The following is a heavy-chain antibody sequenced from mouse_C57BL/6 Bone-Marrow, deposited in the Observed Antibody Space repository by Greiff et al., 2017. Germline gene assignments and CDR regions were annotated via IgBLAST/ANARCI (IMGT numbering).Heavy chain of an antibody. J-gene: IGHJ4*01. CDR1: GFTFSSYG. Sequence: EVQLQESGGDLVKPGGSLKLSCAASGFTFSSYGMSWVRQTPDKRLAWVATISSGGSYTYYPDSVKGRFTISRDNAKNTLYLQLSSLKSEDTAMYYCARHYYGSSRYAMGDWGQGTSVTVSS. D-gene: IGHD1-1*01. CDR3: ARHYYGSSRYAMGD. V-gene: IGHV5-6*01. CDR2: ISSGGSYT.